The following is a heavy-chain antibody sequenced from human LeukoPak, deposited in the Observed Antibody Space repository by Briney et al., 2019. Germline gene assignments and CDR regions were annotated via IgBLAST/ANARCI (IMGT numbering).Heavy chain of an antibody. CDR2: INHSGST. CDR3: ARGRYQPLLYDRYYYYGMDV. V-gene: IGHV4-34*01. CDR1: GGSFSGYY. Sequence: PSETLSLTCAVYGGSFSGYYWSWIRQPPGKGLEWIGEINHSGSTNYNPSLKSRVTISVDTSKNQFSLKLSSVTAADTAVYYCARGRYQPLLYDRYYYYGMDVWGQGTTVTVSS. D-gene: IGHD2-2*01. J-gene: IGHJ6*02.